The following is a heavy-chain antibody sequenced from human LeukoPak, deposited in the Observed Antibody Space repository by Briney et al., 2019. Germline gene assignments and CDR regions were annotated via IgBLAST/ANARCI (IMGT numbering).Heavy chain of an antibody. D-gene: IGHD6-13*01. J-gene: IGHJ5*02. CDR2: IYYSGST. CDR1: GGSISSSSYY. CDR3: ARDGGRQQLVPGWFDP. Sequence: SETLSLTWTVSGGSISSSSYYWGWIRQPPGTGLEWIGSIYYSGSTYYNPSLKSRVTISVDTSKNQFSLKLSSVTAADTAVYYCARDGGRQQLVPGWFDPWGQGTLVTVSS. V-gene: IGHV4-39*07.